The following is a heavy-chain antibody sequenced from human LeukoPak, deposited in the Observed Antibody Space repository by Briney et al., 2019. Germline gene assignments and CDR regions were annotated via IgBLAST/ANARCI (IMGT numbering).Heavy chain of an antibody. V-gene: IGHV1-2*02. Sequence: ASVKVSCKASGYTFTGYYMHWVRQAPGQGLEWMGWINPNSGGTNYAQKFQGRVTMTRDTSISTAYMELSRLRPDDTAVYYCARGPDFGQLGTIDIVVVPAAISFICDYWGQGTLVTVSS. CDR3: ARGPDFGQLGTIDIVVVPAAISFICDY. CDR2: INPNSGGT. J-gene: IGHJ4*02. D-gene: IGHD2-2*02. CDR1: GYTFTGYY.